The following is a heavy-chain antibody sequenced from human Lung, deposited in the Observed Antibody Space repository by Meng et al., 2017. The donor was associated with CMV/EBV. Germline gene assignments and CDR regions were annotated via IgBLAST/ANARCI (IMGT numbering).Heavy chain of an antibody. CDR2: INPNTGDT. CDR3: ARGQGTGWFDP. V-gene: IGHV1-2*02. Sequence: ASXXVSCKASGYTFTAYYLHWVRQAPGQGLEWMGWINPNTGDTNYAQKFQGRVTITRNTSISTAYMELSSLRSEDTAVYYCARGQGTGWFDPWGQGTLVTVSS. D-gene: IGHD3-10*01. J-gene: IGHJ5*02. CDR1: GYTFTAYY.